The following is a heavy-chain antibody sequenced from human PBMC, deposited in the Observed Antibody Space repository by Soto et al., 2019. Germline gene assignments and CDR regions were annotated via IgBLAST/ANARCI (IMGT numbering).Heavy chain of an antibody. J-gene: IGHJ4*02. D-gene: IGHD2-2*01. Sequence: VQLVQSGAEVKKPGESLKISCKGSGYSFTSYWIGWVRQMPGKGLEWMGIIYPGDSDTRYSPSFQGQVTISADKSISTAYLRWSSLKASDTAMYYCARHGRKRYQLLSSFAYWGQGTLVTVSS. V-gene: IGHV5-51*01. CDR1: GYSFTSYW. CDR2: IYPGDSDT. CDR3: ARHGRKRYQLLSSFAY.